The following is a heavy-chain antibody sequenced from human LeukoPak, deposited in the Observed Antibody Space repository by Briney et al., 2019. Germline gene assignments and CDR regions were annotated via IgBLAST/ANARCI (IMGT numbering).Heavy chain of an antibody. D-gene: IGHD4-11*01. V-gene: IGHV4-61*02. Sequence: SETLPLTCTVSGGSISSGSYYWSWIRQPAGKGLEWIGRIYTSGSTNYNPSLKSRVTISVDTSKNQFSLKLSSVTAADTAVYYCARGTPLYMTTARYYFDYWGQGTLVTVSS. J-gene: IGHJ4*02. CDR3: ARGTPLYMTTARYYFDY. CDR1: GGSISSGSYY. CDR2: IYTSGST.